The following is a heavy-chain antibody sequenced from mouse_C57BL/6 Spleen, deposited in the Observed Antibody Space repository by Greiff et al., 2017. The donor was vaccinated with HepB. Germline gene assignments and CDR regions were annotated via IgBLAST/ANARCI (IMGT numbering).Heavy chain of an antibody. J-gene: IGHJ3*01. Sequence: VQLQQSGAELVRPGASVKLSCTASGFNIKDDYMHWVKQRPEQGLEWIGWIDPENGDTEYASKFQGKATITADTSSNTAYLQLSSLTSEDTAVYYCTPDDGYYWGQGTLVTVSA. D-gene: IGHD2-3*01. V-gene: IGHV14-4*01. CDR2: IDPENGDT. CDR1: GFNIKDDY. CDR3: TPDDGYY.